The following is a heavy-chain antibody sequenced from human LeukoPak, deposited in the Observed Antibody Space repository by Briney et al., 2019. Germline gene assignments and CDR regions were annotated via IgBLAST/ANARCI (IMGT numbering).Heavy chain of an antibody. J-gene: IGHJ2*01. CDR3: TREPPVPGSWYFDL. D-gene: IGHD6-19*01. V-gene: IGHV3-13*01. CDR1: GFTFSQNH. CDR2: INSEGAT. Sequence: GGSLRLPCAGSGFTFSQNHMLWVRQTTERGREWVSAINSEGATFYSASVKGRFSISRENAKYALYLQMNSLRAEDTAVYFCTREPPVPGSWYFDLWGRGTQVTVSS.